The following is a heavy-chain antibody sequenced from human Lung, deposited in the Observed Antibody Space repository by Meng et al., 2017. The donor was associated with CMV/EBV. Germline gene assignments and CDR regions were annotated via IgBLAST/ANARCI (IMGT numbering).Heavy chain of an antibody. Sequence: GQLGASGPALVKPSETLSLTFAVSGDSITNHNWWAWVRQPPGKGLEWIGEIPHRGSSAYNPSLKSRVSMSIDKSKNQFSLKLTSVTAADTAVYHCLRRSGGSVWGQGTLVTVSS. V-gene: IGHV4-4*02. CDR1: GDSITNHNW. CDR2: IPHRGSS. D-gene: IGHD3-10*01. J-gene: IGHJ1*01. CDR3: LRRSGGSV.